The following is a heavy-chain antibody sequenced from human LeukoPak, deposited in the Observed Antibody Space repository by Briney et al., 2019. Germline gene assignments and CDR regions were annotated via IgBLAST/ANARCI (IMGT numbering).Heavy chain of an antibody. Sequence: YPGGSLRLSCAVSGFTFSNYWMHWVRQAPGKGLVWVSRINSDGINTSYADSVKGRLTIPRDNAKNTLYLQMNSLRAEDTAVYYCARDHTMVRGVNDFDYWGQGTLVTVSS. J-gene: IGHJ4*02. CDR3: ARDHTMVRGVNDFDY. CDR2: INSDGINT. CDR1: GFTFSNYW. V-gene: IGHV3-74*01. D-gene: IGHD3-10*01.